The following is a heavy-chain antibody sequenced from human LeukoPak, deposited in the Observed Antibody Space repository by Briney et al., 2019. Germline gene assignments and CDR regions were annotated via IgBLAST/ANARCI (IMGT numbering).Heavy chain of an antibody. J-gene: IGHJ4*02. CDR2: ISGSGGST. CDR1: GFTFSSYA. Sequence: GGSLRLSCAASGFTFSSYAMHWVRQAPGKGLEWVSAISGSGGSTYYADSVKGRFTISRDNSKNTLYLQMNSLRAEDTAVYYCAKFTDGYYDFWSGYPYWGQGTLVTVSS. D-gene: IGHD3-3*01. V-gene: IGHV3-23*01. CDR3: AKFTDGYYDFWSGYPY.